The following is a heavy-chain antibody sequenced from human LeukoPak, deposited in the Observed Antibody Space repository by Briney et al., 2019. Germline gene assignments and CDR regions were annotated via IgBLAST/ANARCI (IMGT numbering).Heavy chain of an antibody. CDR1: GGPISSYY. CDR3: ARQVAAAGDFDY. Sequence: SETLSLTCTVSGGPISSYYWSWIRQPPGKGLEWIGYIYYSGSTNYNPSLKSRVTISVDTSKNQFSLKLSSLTAADTAVYYCARQVAAAGDFDYWGQGTLVTVSS. CDR2: IYYSGST. V-gene: IGHV4-59*08. D-gene: IGHD6-13*01. J-gene: IGHJ4*02.